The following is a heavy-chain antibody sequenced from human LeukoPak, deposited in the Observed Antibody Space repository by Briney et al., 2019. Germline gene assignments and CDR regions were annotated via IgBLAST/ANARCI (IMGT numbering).Heavy chain of an antibody. CDR3: ANLRRQYSGSRGPEGY. Sequence: GGSLRLSCAASGFTFDDYAMHWVRQAPGKGLEWVSGISWNSGSIGYADSVKGRLTISRDNAKNSLYLQMNSLRAEDTAVYYCANLRRQYSGSRGPEGYWGQGTLVTVSS. J-gene: IGHJ4*02. V-gene: IGHV3-9*01. CDR1: GFTFDDYA. D-gene: IGHD1-26*01. CDR2: ISWNSGSI.